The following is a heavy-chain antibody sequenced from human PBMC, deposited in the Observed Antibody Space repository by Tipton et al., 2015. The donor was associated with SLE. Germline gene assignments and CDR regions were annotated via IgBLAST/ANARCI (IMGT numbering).Heavy chain of an antibody. CDR2: IYTSGST. D-gene: IGHD3-3*01. Sequence: TLSLTCTVSGGSISSGSYYWSWIRQPAGKGLEWLGRIYTSGSTNYNPSLKSRVTISVDTSKNQFSLKLSSVTAADTAVYYCARDLKRFLGWAEGMDVWGQGTTVTVSS. J-gene: IGHJ6*02. CDR3: ARDLKRFLGWAEGMDV. CDR1: GGSISSGSYY. V-gene: IGHV4-61*02.